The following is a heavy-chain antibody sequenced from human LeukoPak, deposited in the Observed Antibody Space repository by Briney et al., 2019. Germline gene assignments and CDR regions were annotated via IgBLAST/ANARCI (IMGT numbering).Heavy chain of an antibody. CDR3: ASPGWFGDRSLDY. CDR2: IYHSGST. CDR1: GYSISSGYY. V-gene: IGHV4-38-2*02. J-gene: IGHJ4*02. Sequence: PSETLSLTCTVSGYSISSGYYWGWIRQPPGKGLEWIGSIYHSGSTYYNPSLKSRVTISVDTSKNQFSLKLSSVTAADTAVYYCASPGWFGDRSLDYWGQGTLVTVSS. D-gene: IGHD3-10*01.